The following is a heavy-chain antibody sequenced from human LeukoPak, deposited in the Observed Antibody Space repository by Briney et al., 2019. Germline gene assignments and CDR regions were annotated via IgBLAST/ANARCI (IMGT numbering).Heavy chain of an antibody. D-gene: IGHD1-26*01. V-gene: IGHV3-21*01. CDR3: ARTYSGSCLDY. CDR2: ISTSSSYI. J-gene: IGHJ4*02. CDR1: GFTFSSYE. Sequence: GGSLRLSCAASGFTFSSYEMNWVRQAPGKGLEWVSSISTSSSYIYYADSVKGRFTISRDNAKNSLYLQMNSLRAEDTAVYYCARTYSGSCLDYWGQGTLVTVSS.